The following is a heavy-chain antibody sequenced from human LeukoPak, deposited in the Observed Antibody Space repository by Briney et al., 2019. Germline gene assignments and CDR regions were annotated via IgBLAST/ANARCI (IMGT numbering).Heavy chain of an antibody. J-gene: IGHJ6*02. D-gene: IGHD2-15*01. CDR1: GFTFKSYG. CDR3: AKSPPEDCSGGSCPYLNYFYYGMDV. Sequence: PGGSVRLSCAASGFTFKSYGMHWVRQAPGKGLECVAVISYDGSKKYYADSVKGRFTISRDKSKNTLYLQMNSLRAEDTAVYYCAKSPPEDCSGGSCPYLNYFYYGMDVWGPGTTVTVSS. CDR2: ISYDGSKK. V-gene: IGHV3-30*18.